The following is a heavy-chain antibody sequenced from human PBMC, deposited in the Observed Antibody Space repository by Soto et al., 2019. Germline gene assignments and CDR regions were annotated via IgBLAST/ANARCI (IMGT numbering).Heavy chain of an antibody. V-gene: IGHV1-3*01. CDR3: ARGIWVATTASYYFDS. CDR2: INAGNGNT. CDR1: GYTFTKYA. Sequence: QVQLVQSGAEVEKPGTSVILSCKASGYTFTKYAMQWVRQALGQRLEWMGWINAGNGNTKYSQKFQGRLTITRDTFANTAYMALRSLTSDATAVYYCARGIWVATTASYYFDSWGQGTQVTVSS. D-gene: IGHD5-12*01. J-gene: IGHJ4*02.